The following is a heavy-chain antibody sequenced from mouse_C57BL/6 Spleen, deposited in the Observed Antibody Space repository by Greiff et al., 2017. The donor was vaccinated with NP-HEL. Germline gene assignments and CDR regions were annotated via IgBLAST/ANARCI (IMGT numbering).Heavy chain of an antibody. CDR1: GYTFTSYG. J-gene: IGHJ2*01. V-gene: IGHV1-81*01. Sequence: QVQLQQSGAELARPGASMKLSCKASGYTFTSYGISWVKQRTGQGLEWIGEIYPRSGNTYYNEKFKGKATLTADKSSSTAYMELLSLTSEDSAVYFCAREDYGSSYDYFDYWGQGTTLTVSS. CDR3: AREDYGSSYDYFDY. CDR2: IYPRSGNT. D-gene: IGHD1-1*01.